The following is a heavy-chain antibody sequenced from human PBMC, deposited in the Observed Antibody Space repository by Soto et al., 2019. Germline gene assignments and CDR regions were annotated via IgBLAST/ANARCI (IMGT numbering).Heavy chain of an antibody. CDR3: ARSGAGTTDFDY. J-gene: IGHJ4*02. CDR1: GFTFGTYA. V-gene: IGHV3-30*03. D-gene: IGHD1-7*01. CDR2: IYYDGSNR. Sequence: PGGSLRLSCAASGFTFGTYAMHWVRQAPGKGLEWVAVIYYDGSNRYYGDAVKGRFTISRDNSKSTLYLQMSSLRSEDTAVYYCARSGAGTTDFDYWGKGXLVTVSS.